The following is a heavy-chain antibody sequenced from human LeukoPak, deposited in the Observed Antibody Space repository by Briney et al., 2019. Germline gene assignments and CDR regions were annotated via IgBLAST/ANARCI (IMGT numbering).Heavy chain of an antibody. CDR3: TTSVLWFGELSVY. CDR2: IKSKTDGGTT. Sequence: GGSLRLSCAASGFTFSNAWMSWVRQAPGKGLEWVGRIKSKTDGGTTDYAAPVKGRFTISRDDSKNTLYLQMNSLKTEDTAVYYCTTSVLWFGELSVYWGQGTLVTVSS. CDR1: GFTFSNAW. V-gene: IGHV3-15*01. D-gene: IGHD3-10*01. J-gene: IGHJ4*02.